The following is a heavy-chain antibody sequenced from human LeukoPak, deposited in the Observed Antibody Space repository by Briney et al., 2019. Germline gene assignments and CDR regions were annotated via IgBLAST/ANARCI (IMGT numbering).Heavy chain of an antibody. J-gene: IGHJ6*02. V-gene: IGHV1-18*01. Sequence: ASVKVSCKASGYTFTNYGINWVRQAPGQGLEWMGWISAYNGNTNYAQKVQGRVTMTTDTSTSMAYMELRSLRSDDTAVYYCARAFGAVTSYYYGMDVWGQGTTVTVSS. CDR3: ARAFGAVTSYYYGMDV. CDR1: GYTFTNYG. CDR2: ISAYNGNT. D-gene: IGHD4-17*01.